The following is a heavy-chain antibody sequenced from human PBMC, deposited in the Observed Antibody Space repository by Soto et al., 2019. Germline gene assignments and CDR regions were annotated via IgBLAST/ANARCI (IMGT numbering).Heavy chain of an antibody. J-gene: IGHJ4*02. Sequence: GESLKISCKCSGYSFTIYWISWVLQMPGKGLEWMGRIDPSDSYTNYSPSFQGHVTISADKSISTAYLQWSSLKASDTAMYYCARLSRGSGSPSYWGQGTLVTVSS. CDR3: ARLSRGSGSPSY. CDR1: GYSFTIYW. CDR2: IDPSDSYT. V-gene: IGHV5-10-1*01. D-gene: IGHD3-10*01.